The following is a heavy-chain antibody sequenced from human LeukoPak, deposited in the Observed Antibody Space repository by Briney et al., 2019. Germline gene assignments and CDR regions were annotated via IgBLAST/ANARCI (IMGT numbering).Heavy chain of an antibody. CDR3: ARDRTAAAGRNNWFDP. D-gene: IGHD6-13*01. J-gene: IGHJ5*02. V-gene: IGHV3-48*02. CDR1: GFTFSSYA. Sequence: GGSLRLSCAASGFTFSSYAVSWVRQAPGKGLEWVPYISSSSSTVYYADSVKGRFTISRDNAKNSLYLQMNSLRDEDTAVYYCARDRTAAAGRNNWFDPWGQGTLVTVSS. CDR2: ISSSSSTV.